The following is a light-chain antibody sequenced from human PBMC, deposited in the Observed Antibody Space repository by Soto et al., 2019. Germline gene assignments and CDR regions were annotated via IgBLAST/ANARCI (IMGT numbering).Light chain of an antibody. Sequence: DIQMTQSPSSLSASVGDRGTITCRASRNISIFLNWYQQRPGKAPKLLIYAASSFLSGVPSRFSGSGSGTDFTLTISSLQVEDFATYFCQQSFTTPPYTFGQGTKLDI. J-gene: IGKJ2*01. V-gene: IGKV1-39*01. CDR1: RNISIF. CDR3: QQSFTTPPYT. CDR2: AAS.